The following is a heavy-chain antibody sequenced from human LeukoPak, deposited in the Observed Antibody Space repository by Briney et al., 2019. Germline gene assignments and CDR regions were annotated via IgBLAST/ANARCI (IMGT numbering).Heavy chain of an antibody. CDR1: GFTFSSYG. J-gene: IGHJ4*02. Sequence: TGGSLRLSCAASGFTFSSYGMHWVRQAPGKGLEWVAFIRYDGSNKYYADSVKGRFTISRDNSKNTLYLQMNSLRAEDTAVYYCAKDGTSYYYIYYWGQGTLVTVSS. D-gene: IGHD2/OR15-2a*01. V-gene: IGHV3-30*02. CDR2: IRYDGSNK. CDR3: AKDGTSYYYIYY.